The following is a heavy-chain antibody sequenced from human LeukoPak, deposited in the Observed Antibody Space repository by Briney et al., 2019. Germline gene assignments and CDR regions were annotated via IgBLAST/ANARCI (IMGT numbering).Heavy chain of an antibody. V-gene: IGHV4-39*01. CDR2: IYYSGST. CDR3: ARHRRGSHS. D-gene: IGHD1-26*01. CDR1: GGSISSSSYY. J-gene: IGHJ4*02. Sequence: SETLSLTCTVSGGSISSSSYYWGWIRQPPGKGLEWIGSIYYSGSTYYNPTLKSRVTISVDTSKNQFSLKLSSVTAADTAVYYRARHRRGSHSWGQGTLVNVSS.